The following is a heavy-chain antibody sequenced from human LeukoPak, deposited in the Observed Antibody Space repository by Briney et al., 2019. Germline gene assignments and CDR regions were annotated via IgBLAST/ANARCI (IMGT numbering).Heavy chain of an antibody. D-gene: IGHD2-2*03. CDR1: GFTFSSYE. Sequence: QPGGSLRLYCAASGFTFSSYEMNWVRQAPGKGLEWVSYISSSGSTIYYADSVKGRFTISRDNAKNSLYLQMNSLRAEDTAVYYCARDGYCGSTSCYGWFDPWGQGTLVTVSS. J-gene: IGHJ5*02. V-gene: IGHV3-48*03. CDR2: ISSSGSTI. CDR3: ARDGYCGSTSCYGWFDP.